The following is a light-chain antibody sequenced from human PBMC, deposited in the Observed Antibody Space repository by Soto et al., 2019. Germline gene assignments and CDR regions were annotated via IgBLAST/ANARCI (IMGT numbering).Light chain of an antibody. CDR2: GAS. CDR1: QSVSSSY. J-gene: IGKJ5*01. CDR3: QQYNNWPPIT. Sequence: EIVMTHSPATLSVSPGERATLSFRASQSVSSSYLAWYQQKPGQAPRLLIYGASSRATGIPDRFSGSGSGTDFTITISRLEPEDFAVYYCQQYNNWPPITFGQGTRLEI. V-gene: IGKV3-20*01.